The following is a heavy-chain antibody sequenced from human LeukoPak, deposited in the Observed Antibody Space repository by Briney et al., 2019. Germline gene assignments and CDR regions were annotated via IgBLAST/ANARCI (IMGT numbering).Heavy chain of an antibody. J-gene: IGHJ4*02. Sequence: ETLSLTCTVSGGSINSYYWSWIRQPPGKGLEWIGYVYYTGSTNYNPSLKSRVIILVDTSKNQLSLKLTSVTAADTAVYYCARHGPPSDHFDSWGQGTLVTVSS. CDR1: GGSINSYY. CDR2: VYYTGST. V-gene: IGHV4-59*08. D-gene: IGHD3/OR15-3a*01. CDR3: ARHGPPSDHFDS.